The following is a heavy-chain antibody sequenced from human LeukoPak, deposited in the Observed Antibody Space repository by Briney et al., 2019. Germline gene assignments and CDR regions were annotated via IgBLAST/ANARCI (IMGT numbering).Heavy chain of an antibody. V-gene: IGHV4-4*07. CDR3: AREGGDPRWLDP. CDR1: GGSISSYY. D-gene: IGHD6-25*01. Sequence: SETLSLTCTVSGGSISSYYWTWIRQSAGKGLEWIGRINTSGSTNYNPSLRSRVAMSVNTSKNQFSLNLTSVTAADTAVYSCAREGGDPRWLDPWGQGTLVTGSS. J-gene: IGHJ5*02. CDR2: INTSGST.